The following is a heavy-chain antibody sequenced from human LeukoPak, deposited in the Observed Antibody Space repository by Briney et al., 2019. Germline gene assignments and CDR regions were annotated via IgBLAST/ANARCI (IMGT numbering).Heavy chain of an antibody. CDR2: MWYDGSNK. D-gene: IGHD5-18*01. Sequence: PGGSLRLSCAASGFTFSTCGMHWVRQAPGKGLEWVAVMWYDGSNKYYADSVKGRFTISRDISKNTLYLQMDSLRAEDTAMYYCAKAFTPMEYFFDYWGQGALVTVSS. CDR1: GFTFSTCG. CDR3: AKAFTPMEYFFDY. J-gene: IGHJ4*02. V-gene: IGHV3-33*06.